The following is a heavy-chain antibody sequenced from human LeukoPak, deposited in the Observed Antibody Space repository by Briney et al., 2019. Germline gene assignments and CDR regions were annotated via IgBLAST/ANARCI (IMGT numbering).Heavy chain of an antibody. J-gene: IGHJ3*02. CDR1: GFTFGDYA. CDR2: IRSKAYGGTT. D-gene: IGHD3-10*01. V-gene: IGHV3-49*03. CDR3: ARVHASGSNAAFDI. Sequence: PGGSLRLSCTASGFTFGDYAMSWFRQAPGKGLEWVGFIRSKAYGGTTEYAASVKGRFTISRDDSKSIAYLQMNSLRAEDTAVYYCARVHASGSNAAFDIWGQGTMVTVSS.